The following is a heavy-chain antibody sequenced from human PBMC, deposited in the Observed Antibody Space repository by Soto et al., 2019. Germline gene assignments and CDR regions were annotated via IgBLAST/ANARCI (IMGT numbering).Heavy chain of an antibody. CDR3: THRRLDTTVDHTKKAHWYFDL. D-gene: IGHD5-18*01. V-gene: IGHV2-5*02. CDR1: GFSLSTNGAS. CDR2: IDWDGDE. Sequence: QITLRESGPTLVKPTQTLTLTCSFSGFSLSTNGASVGWIRQPPGKALEWLALIDWDGDEHYRPSLKSRLTITKYTSKNQVVLTMANMDPVDTATYYCTHRRLDTTVDHTKKAHWYFDLWGRGTRVTVSS. J-gene: IGHJ2*01.